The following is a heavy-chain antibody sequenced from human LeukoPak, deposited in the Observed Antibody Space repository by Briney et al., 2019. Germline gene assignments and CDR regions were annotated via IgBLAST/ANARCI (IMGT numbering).Heavy chain of an antibody. D-gene: IGHD3-3*01. Sequence: SETLSLTCAVNGGSFSGYYWSWIRQPPGKGLEWIGEINHSGSTNYNPSLKSRVTISVDTSKNQFSLKLSSVTAADTAVYYCARASIRFSPRYFDYWGQGTLVTVSS. J-gene: IGHJ4*02. CDR1: GGSFSGYY. V-gene: IGHV4-34*01. CDR3: ARASIRFSPRYFDY. CDR2: INHSGST.